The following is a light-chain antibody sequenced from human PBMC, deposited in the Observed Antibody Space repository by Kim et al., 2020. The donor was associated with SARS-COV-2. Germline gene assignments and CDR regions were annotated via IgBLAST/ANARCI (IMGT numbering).Light chain of an antibody. CDR1: QSVSGSY. J-gene: IGKJ1*01. Sequence: SPGESATLSCRASQSVSGSYLAWYQQKPGQAPRLLIYGASNRATGIPDRFSGSGSRTDFTLTISRLEPEDFVVYFCHHYGTSPQTFGQGTKVDIK. CDR2: GAS. CDR3: HHYGTSPQT. V-gene: IGKV3-20*01.